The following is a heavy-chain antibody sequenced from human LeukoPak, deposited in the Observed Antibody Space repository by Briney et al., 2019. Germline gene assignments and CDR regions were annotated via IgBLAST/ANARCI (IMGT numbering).Heavy chain of an antibody. D-gene: IGHD3-22*01. Sequence: SETLSLTCTVSGGSISSGSYYWSWIRQPAGKGLEWLGRIYTSGSTNYNPSLKSRVTISVDTSKNQFSLKLSSVTAADTAVYYCATENYYDSSGYFLTWGQGTLVTVSS. CDR2: IYTSGST. CDR1: GGSISSGSYY. V-gene: IGHV4-61*02. CDR3: ATENYYDSSGYFLT. J-gene: IGHJ5*02.